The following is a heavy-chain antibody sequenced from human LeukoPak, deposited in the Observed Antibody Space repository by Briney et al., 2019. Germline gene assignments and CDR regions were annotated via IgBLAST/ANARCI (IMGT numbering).Heavy chain of an antibody. V-gene: IGHV3-30*02. CDR2: IRYDGSNK. J-gene: IGHJ1*01. D-gene: IGHD3-22*01. CDR3: AKAEDSSGYYFFQH. Sequence: PGGSLRLSCAASGFTFSSYGMHWVRQAPGKGLERVAFIRYDGSNKYYADSVKGRFTISRDNSKNTLYLQMNSLRAEDTAVYYCAKAEDSSGYYFFQHWGQGTLVTVSS. CDR1: GFTFSSYG.